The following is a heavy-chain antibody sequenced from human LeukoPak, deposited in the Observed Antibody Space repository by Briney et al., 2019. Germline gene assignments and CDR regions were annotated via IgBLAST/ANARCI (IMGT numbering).Heavy chain of an antibody. V-gene: IGHV1-2*02. CDR2: MNPNSGGS. J-gene: IGHJ4*02. D-gene: IGHD6-19*01. CDR3: ATRVVAGIPYYFDH. Sequence: ASVKVSCKTSGYTFTGYYMHWVRQAPGQGLEWMGWMNPNSGGSNYAQKFQGRVTMTRDTSIGTAFMELSSLRSDDTAVYYCATRVVAGIPYYFDHWGQGTLVTVSS. CDR1: GYTFTGYY.